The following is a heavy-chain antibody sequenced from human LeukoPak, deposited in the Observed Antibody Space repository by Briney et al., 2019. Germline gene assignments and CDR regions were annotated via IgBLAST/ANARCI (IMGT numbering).Heavy chain of an antibody. CDR3: ARAGWLMNAFDI. Sequence: GSLRLSCAASGFTFSSYWMSWIRQPPGKGLEWIGYIYYSGSTNYNPSLKSRVTISVDTSKNQFSLKLSSVTAADTAVYYCARAGWLMNAFDIWGQGTMVTVSS. CDR1: GFTFSSYW. D-gene: IGHD5-18*01. V-gene: IGHV4-59*01. CDR2: IYYSGST. J-gene: IGHJ3*02.